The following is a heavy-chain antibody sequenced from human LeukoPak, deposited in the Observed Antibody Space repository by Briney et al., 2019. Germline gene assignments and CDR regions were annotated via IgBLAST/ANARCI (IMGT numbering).Heavy chain of an antibody. V-gene: IGHV3-23*01. CDR1: GFTFSSYA. Sequence: GGSLRLSCAASGFTFSSYAMSWVRQAPGKGLERVSAISGGGGSTYYADSVKGRFTISRDNSKNTLYLQMNSLRAEDTAVYYCAKDPAATPFDYWGQGTLVTVSS. J-gene: IGHJ4*02. D-gene: IGHD2-2*01. CDR3: AKDPAATPFDY. CDR2: ISGGGGST.